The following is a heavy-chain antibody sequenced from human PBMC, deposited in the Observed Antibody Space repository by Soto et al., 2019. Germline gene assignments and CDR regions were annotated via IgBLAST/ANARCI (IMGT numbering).Heavy chain of an antibody. D-gene: IGHD4-17*01. CDR2: IYYSGST. CDR1: GGSISSGGYY. J-gene: IGHJ6*02. Sequence: SETLSLTCTVSGGSISSGGYYWSWIRQHPGKGLEWIGYIYYSGSTYYNPSLKSRVTISVDTSKNQFSLKLSSVTAADTAVYYFARDDYAYYYGMDDWGQGIMVTVSS. V-gene: IGHV4-31*03. CDR3: ARDDYAYYYGMDD.